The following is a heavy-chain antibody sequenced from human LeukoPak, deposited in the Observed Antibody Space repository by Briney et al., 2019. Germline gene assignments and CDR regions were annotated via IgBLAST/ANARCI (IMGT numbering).Heavy chain of an antibody. Sequence: SVKVSCKASGGTFSSYAISWVRQAPVQGLEWMGGIIPIFGTANYAQKFQCRVTITADESTSTAYMELSSLRSEDTAVYYCARLWFGELTGPFDYWGQGTLVTVSS. J-gene: IGHJ4*02. CDR3: ARLWFGELTGPFDY. CDR1: GGTFSSYA. CDR2: IIPIFGTA. V-gene: IGHV1-69*01. D-gene: IGHD3-10*01.